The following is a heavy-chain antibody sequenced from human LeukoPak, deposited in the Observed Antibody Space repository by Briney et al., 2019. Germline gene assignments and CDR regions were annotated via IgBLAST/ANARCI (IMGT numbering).Heavy chain of an antibody. CDR2: IYYSGST. Sequence: SETLSLTCTVSGGSISSYYWSWIRQPPGKGLEWIGYIYYSGSTNYNPSLKSRVTISVDTSKNQFSLKLSSVTAADTAVYYCARTVGPYYYGSGSYFPYYFDYWGQGTLVTVSS. V-gene: IGHV4-59*01. D-gene: IGHD3-10*01. J-gene: IGHJ4*02. CDR3: ARTVGPYYYGSGSYFPYYFDY. CDR1: GGSISSYY.